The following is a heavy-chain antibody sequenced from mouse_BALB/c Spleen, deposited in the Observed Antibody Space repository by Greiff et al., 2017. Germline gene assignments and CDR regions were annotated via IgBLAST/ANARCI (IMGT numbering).Heavy chain of an antibody. CDR3: AKVSVEGYSDY. Sequence: DVMLVESGGGLVQPGGSLRLSCATSGFTFTDYYMSWVRQPPGKALEWLGFIRNKANGYTTEYSASVKGRFTISRDNSQSILYLQMNTLRAEDSAPLYCAKVSVEGYSDYWGQGTTLTVSS. CDR2: IRNKANGYTT. V-gene: IGHV7-3*02. D-gene: IGHD1-3*01. J-gene: IGHJ2*01. CDR1: GFTFTDYY.